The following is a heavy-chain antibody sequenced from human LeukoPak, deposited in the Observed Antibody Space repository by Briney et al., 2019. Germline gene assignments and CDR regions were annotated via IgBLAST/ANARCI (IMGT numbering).Heavy chain of an antibody. CDR2: ISSGSSYI. Sequence: GGSLRLSCAASGFTFSSYSMNWVRQAPGKGLEWVSSISSGSSYIYYADSVKGRFTISRDNAKNSLYLQMNSLRAEDTAVYYCARESITIFGGIIYGMDVWGQGTTVTVSS. CDR3: ARESITIFGGIIYGMDV. D-gene: IGHD3-3*01. CDR1: GFTFSSYS. J-gene: IGHJ6*02. V-gene: IGHV3-21*01.